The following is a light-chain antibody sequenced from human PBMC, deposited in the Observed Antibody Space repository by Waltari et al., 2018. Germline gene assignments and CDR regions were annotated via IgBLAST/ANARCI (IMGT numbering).Light chain of an antibody. CDR2: LGS. J-gene: IGKJ4*01. CDR1: QSLLYSNGYNY. V-gene: IGKV2-28*01. Sequence: EIVLTQSPLSLPVTPGEPASISCRSSQSLLYSNGYNYLDWYLQKPGQSPQLLIYLGSNRASWVPDRFRGSGSGTDFTLKITRVEAEDVGVYYCMQALQTPLTFGGGTKVEIK. CDR3: MQALQTPLT.